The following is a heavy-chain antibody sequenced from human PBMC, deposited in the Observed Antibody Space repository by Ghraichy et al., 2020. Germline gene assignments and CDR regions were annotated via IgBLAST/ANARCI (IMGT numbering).Heavy chain of an antibody. D-gene: IGHD3-10*01. CDR1: GMNFNNAW. V-gene: IGHV3-15*01. CDR2: IKRKSDGGTA. Sequence: LSLTCVASGMNFNNAWMNWVRQAPGKALEWVGHIKRKSDGGTADYAVPVKDRFTISRDDSKSTLYLQMNSLKIEDTAVYYCNTGGTVSRGAHALDVWGQGTVVTVSS. J-gene: IGHJ3*01. CDR3: NTGGTVSRGAHALDV.